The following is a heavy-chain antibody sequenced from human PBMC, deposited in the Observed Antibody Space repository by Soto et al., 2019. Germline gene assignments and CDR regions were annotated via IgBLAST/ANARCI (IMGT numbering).Heavy chain of an antibody. J-gene: IGHJ4*02. CDR3: ARAYVLLWFGELSDSYYFDY. Sequence: SETLSLTCAVYGGSFSGYYWSWIRQPPGKGLEWIGEINHSGSTNYNPSLKSRVTISVDTSKNQFSLKLSSVTAAATAVYYCARAYVLLWFGELSDSYYFDYWGQGTLVTVSS. CDR2: INHSGST. V-gene: IGHV4-34*01. D-gene: IGHD3-10*01. CDR1: GGSFSGYY.